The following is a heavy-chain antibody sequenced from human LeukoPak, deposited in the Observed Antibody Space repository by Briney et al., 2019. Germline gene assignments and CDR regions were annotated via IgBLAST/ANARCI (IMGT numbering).Heavy chain of an antibody. V-gene: IGHV1-18*01. Sequence: ASVKVSCKASGYTFTSYGISWVRQAPGQGLEWMGWISAYNGNTNYAQKLQGRVTMTTDTSTSTAYMELRSLRSDDTAVYYCARDLTAVAATLLGYWGQGTLVTVSS. D-gene: IGHD2-15*01. CDR1: GYTFTSYG. J-gene: IGHJ4*02. CDR3: ARDLTAVAATLLGY. CDR2: ISAYNGNT.